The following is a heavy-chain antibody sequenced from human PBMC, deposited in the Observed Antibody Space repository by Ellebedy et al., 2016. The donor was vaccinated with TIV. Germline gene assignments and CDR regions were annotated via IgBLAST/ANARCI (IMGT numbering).Heavy chain of an antibody. CDR2: MFYTGST. CDR3: ARPSANY. J-gene: IGHJ4*02. V-gene: IGHV4-39*01. Sequence: MPSETLSLTCIVSGGSITMSSYFWGWIRQPPGKGLEWIGTMFYTGSTYYNPSLKRRVTISVDTSKNQFSLRLTSVTAADTAIYYCARPSANYWGRGILVTVSS. CDR1: GGSITMSSYF.